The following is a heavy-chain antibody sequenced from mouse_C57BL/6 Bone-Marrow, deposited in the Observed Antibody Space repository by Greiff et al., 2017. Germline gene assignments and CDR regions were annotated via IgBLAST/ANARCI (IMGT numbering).Heavy chain of an antibody. CDR3: ARHGLLPWFAY. V-gene: IGHV1-69*01. CDR1: GYTFTSYW. J-gene: IGHJ3*01. D-gene: IGHD3-1*01. Sequence: VQLQQPGAELVMPGASVKLSCKASGYTFTSYWMHWVKQRPGQGLEWIGEIDPSDSYTNYNQKFKGKSTLTVDKSSSTAYMQLSSLTSEDSAVYYCARHGLLPWFAYWGQGTLVTVSA. CDR2: IDPSDSYT.